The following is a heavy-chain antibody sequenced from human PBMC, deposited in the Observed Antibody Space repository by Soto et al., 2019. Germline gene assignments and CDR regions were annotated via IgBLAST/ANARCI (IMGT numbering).Heavy chain of an antibody. CDR3: ARDILIGKPSMLGSDDAFDI. V-gene: IGHV3-21*01. CDR2: ISSSSSYI. D-gene: IGHD3-3*02. CDR1: GFTFSSYS. Sequence: EVQLVESGGGLVKPGGSLRLSCAASGFTFSSYSMNWVRQAPGKGLEWVSSISSSSSYIYYADSVKGRFTISRDNAKNSLYLQMNSLRAEDTAVYYCARDILIGKPSMLGSDDAFDIWGQGTMSPSLQ. J-gene: IGHJ3*02.